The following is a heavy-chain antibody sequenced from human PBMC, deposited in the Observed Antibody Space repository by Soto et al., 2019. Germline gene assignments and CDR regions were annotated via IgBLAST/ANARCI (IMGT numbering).Heavy chain of an antibody. CDR1: GGSISSSSYY. V-gene: IGHV4-39*01. D-gene: IGHD6-19*01. J-gene: IGHJ4*02. CDR2: IYYSGST. Sequence: SETLSLTCTVSGGSISSSSYYWGWIRQPPGKGLEWIGSIYYSGSTYYNPSLKSRVTISVDTSKNQFSLKLSSVTAADTAVYYCARHLKGGWQSLYYFDYWGQGTLVTVSS. CDR3: ARHLKGGWQSLYYFDY.